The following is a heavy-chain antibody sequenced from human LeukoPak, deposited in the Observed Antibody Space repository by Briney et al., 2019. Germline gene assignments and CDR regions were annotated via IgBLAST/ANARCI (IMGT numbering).Heavy chain of an antibody. D-gene: IGHD2-2*01. Sequence: GGSLRLSCAASGFTFSDYYMSWIRQAPGKGLEWVSYISSSGSTIYYADSVKGRFTISRDNSKNTLYLQMNSLRAEDTAVYYCAKDGKYCSSTSCYLFPLNDAFDIWGQGTMVTVSS. CDR3: AKDGKYCSSTSCYLFPLNDAFDI. J-gene: IGHJ3*02. CDR1: GFTFSDYY. CDR2: ISSSGSTI. V-gene: IGHV3-11*01.